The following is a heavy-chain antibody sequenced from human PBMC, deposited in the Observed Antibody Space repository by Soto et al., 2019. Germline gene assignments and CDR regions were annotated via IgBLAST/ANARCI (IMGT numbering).Heavy chain of an antibody. CDR1: GFTFDDYA. D-gene: IGHD3-3*01. J-gene: IGHJ4*02. CDR3: AKGVAGWYYFDY. V-gene: IGHV3-9*01. CDR2: ISWNRGSI. Sequence: EVQLVESGGGLVQPGRSLRLSCAASGFTFDDYAMHWVRQAPGKGLEWVSGISWNRGSIGYADSVKGRFTISRDNAKKSLYLQMNSLRAEDTALYYCAKGVAGWYYFDYWGQGTLVNVSS.